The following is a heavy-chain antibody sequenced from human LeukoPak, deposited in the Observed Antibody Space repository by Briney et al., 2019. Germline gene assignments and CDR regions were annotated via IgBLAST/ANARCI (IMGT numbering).Heavy chain of an antibody. J-gene: IGHJ4*02. V-gene: IGHV5-51*01. D-gene: IGHD5-24*01. CDR2: IDPRDSDT. CDR3: ARLVDGYRCDY. CDR1: GYTFANYW. Sequence: GESLKISCQGSGYTFANYWIAWVRQMPGKGLEWMGLIDPRDSDTRYSPSFQGQVTISADKSISTAYLQWSSLKASDTAMYYCARLVDGYRCDYWGQGTLVTVSS.